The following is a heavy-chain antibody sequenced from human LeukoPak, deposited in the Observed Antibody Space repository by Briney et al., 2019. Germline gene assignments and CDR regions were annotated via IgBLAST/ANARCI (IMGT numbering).Heavy chain of an antibody. J-gene: IGHJ6*03. Sequence: GGSLRLSCAASGSTFSSYSMNWVRQAPGKGLEWVSSISSSSSYIYYADSVKGRFTISRDNAKNSLYLQMNSLRAEDTAVYYCARIPFAAAGTSYYYYMDVWGKGTTVTVSS. CDR2: ISSSSSYI. CDR1: GSTFSSYS. V-gene: IGHV3-21*01. CDR3: ARIPFAAAGTSYYYYMDV. D-gene: IGHD6-13*01.